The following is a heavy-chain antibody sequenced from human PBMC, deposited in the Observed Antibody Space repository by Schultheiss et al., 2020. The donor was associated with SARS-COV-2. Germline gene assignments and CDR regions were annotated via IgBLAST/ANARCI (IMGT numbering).Heavy chain of an antibody. D-gene: IGHD3-3*01. CDR2: IGTAGDP. CDR3: ARSLPAPSTTTRFPFDL. Sequence: GGSLRLSCAASGFTFSSYDMHWVRQATGKGLEWVSAIGTAGDPYYPGSVKDRFTISRDNSRDTTYLQMNSLRLEDTGVYFCARSLPAPSTTTRFPFDLWGHGTMVTVSS. CDR1: GFTFSSYD. V-gene: IGHV3-13*05. J-gene: IGHJ3*01.